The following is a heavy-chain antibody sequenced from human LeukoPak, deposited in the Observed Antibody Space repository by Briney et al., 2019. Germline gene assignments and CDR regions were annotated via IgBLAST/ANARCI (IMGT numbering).Heavy chain of an antibody. D-gene: IGHD3-10*01. V-gene: IGHV1-18*01. CDR2: ISTYNGNT. J-gene: IGHJ4*02. Sequence: ASVKVSCKASGYTFTSYAITWVRQAPGQGLEWMGWISTYNGNTNYAQKVQGRVIMTTDTSTSTAYMELRSLRSDDTAVYYCARHSVREIILFEYWGQGTLVTVSS. CDR3: ARHSVREIILFEY. CDR1: GYTFTSYA.